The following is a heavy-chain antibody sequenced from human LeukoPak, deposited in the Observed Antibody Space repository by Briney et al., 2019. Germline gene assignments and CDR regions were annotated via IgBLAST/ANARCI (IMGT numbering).Heavy chain of an antibody. CDR3: ATTGTTGY. CDR2: IKEDGSRK. D-gene: IGHD1-1*01. J-gene: IGHJ4*02. Sequence: QPGGSLRLSCAASGFTFNTYWMSWVRQAPGKGLEWVANIKEDGSRKEYVDSVKGRFTISRDNAKNTLYLQMNSLRAEDTAVYYCATTGTTGYWGQGTLVTVSS. CDR1: GFTFNTYW. V-gene: IGHV3-7*01.